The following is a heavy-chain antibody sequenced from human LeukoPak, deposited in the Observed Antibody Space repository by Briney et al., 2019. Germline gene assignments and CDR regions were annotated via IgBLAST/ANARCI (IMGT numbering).Heavy chain of an antibody. CDR2: INSDGSST. Sequence: PRGSLRLSCAASEFTFSNYWMHWVRQAPGKGLVWVSRINSDGSSTAYADSVKGRFTISRDNAKNTLYLQMNSLRAEDTAVYYCASAGHDYGGDFFDYWGQGTLVTVSS. D-gene: IGHD4-23*01. V-gene: IGHV3-74*01. CDR3: ASAGHDYGGDFFDY. CDR1: EFTFSNYW. J-gene: IGHJ4*02.